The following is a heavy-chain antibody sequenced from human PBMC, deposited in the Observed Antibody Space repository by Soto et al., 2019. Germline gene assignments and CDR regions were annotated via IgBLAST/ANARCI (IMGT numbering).Heavy chain of an antibody. CDR3: ARSSMGARKGAFDI. CDR1: GFTFSSYG. D-gene: IGHD1-26*01. Sequence: GGSLRLSCAASGFTFSSYGMHWVRQAPGKGLEWVAVIWYDGSNKYYADSVKGRFTISRDNSKNTLYLQMNSLRAEDTAVYYCARSSMGARKGAFDIWGQGTMVTVSS. V-gene: IGHV3-33*01. CDR2: IWYDGSNK. J-gene: IGHJ3*02.